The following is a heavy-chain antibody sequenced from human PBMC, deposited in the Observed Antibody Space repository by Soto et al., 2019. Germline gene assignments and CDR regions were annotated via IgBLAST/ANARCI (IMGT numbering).Heavy chain of an antibody. CDR3: ARSVAVPGAHIDY. Sequence: SETLSLTCTVSGGSISHYYWSWIRQSPGKGLEWLGYVYYTGSTNYSPSLRSRVSISVDTSKNEFSLRLSSVTAADTAVYFCARSVAVPGAHIDYWGQGTQVTVSS. V-gene: IGHV4-59*01. J-gene: IGHJ4*02. CDR1: GGSISHYY. D-gene: IGHD6-19*01. CDR2: VYYTGST.